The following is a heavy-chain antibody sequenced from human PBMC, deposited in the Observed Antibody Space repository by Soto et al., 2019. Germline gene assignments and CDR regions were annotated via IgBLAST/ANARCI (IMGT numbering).Heavy chain of an antibody. CDR1: GGSISSSNW. D-gene: IGHD6-19*01. CDR2: IYHSGST. Sequence: QVQLQESGPGLVKPSGTLSLTCAVSGGSISSSNWWSWVRQPPGKGLEWIGEIYHSGSTNYNPSLKSRVTISVDKAKNHFSRKLSSVTAADTAVYYGARVSSSGPGFDYWGQGTLVTVSS. V-gene: IGHV4-4*02. CDR3: ARVSSSGPGFDY. J-gene: IGHJ4*02.